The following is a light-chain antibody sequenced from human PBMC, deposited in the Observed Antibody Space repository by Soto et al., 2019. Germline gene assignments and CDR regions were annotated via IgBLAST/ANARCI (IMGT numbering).Light chain of an antibody. CDR2: DAS. V-gene: IGKV1-5*01. CDR1: QSISSW. Sequence: DIQMTQSPSTLSASVGDRVTSTCRASQSISSWLAWYQQKPGKAPKLLIYDASSLESGVPSRFSGSGSGTDFTLTISSLQPEDFATYYCQQSYSTLITFGQGTRLEIK. J-gene: IGKJ5*01. CDR3: QQSYSTLIT.